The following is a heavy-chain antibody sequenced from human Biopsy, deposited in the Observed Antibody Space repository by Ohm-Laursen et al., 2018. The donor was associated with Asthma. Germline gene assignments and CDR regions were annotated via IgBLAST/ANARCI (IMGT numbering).Heavy chain of an antibody. CDR2: IPQGGAT. V-gene: IGHV4-34*01. CDR1: RGSFRGYV. J-gene: IGHJ6*02. CDR3: ASGPQWSGLDV. Sequence: TLSLTCAYRGSFRGYVWTWIRQPPGKGLEWIGEIPQGGATTFNPSLKSLVTISIHPSKSQLSLRLSSMTAADTAVYYCASGPQWSGLDVWGQGTTVTVSS. D-gene: IGHD2-8*01.